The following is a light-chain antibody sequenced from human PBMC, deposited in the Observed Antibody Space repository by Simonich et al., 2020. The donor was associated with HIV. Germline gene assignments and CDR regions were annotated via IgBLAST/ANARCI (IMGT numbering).Light chain of an antibody. CDR1: QDISNY. Sequence: DIQMTQSPSSLSASVGDRVTIACQASQDISNYLNWYQHKPGKAPNLLIYNASNLEAGVPSRFSGGGSGTDFTYTVSSLQPEDIATYYCQQSYSTPRTFGQGTKVEIK. CDR3: QQSYSTPRT. CDR2: NAS. J-gene: IGKJ1*01. V-gene: IGKV1-33*01.